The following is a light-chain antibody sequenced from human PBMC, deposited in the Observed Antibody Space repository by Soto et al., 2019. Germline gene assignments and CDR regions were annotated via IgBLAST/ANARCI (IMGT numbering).Light chain of an antibody. V-gene: IGKV3-11*01. J-gene: IGKJ4*01. Sequence: EIVLTQSPATLSLSPGERATLSCRASQSIRKSLAWYQQKPGQAPRLLIYDASNRATGIPARFSGSGSGTDFTPTISRLEPEDFAVYYCQQYASVPGFTFGGGTKV. CDR1: QSIRKS. CDR2: DAS. CDR3: QQYASVPGFT.